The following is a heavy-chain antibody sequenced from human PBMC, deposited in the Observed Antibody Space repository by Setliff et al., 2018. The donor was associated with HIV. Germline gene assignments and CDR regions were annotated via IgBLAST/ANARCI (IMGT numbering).Heavy chain of an antibody. CDR3: ARTREMVRGVITPAFDY. V-gene: IGHV1-69*05. CDR1: GGTFSSYT. CDR2: IIPIFGTA. J-gene: IGHJ4*02. Sequence: GASVTVSCKASGGTFSSYTINWVRQAPGQGLEWMGGIIPIFGTANYAQKFQGRVTITTDESTSTAYMELSSLRSEDTALYYCARTREMVRGVITPAFDYWGLGTLVTVSS. D-gene: IGHD3-10*01.